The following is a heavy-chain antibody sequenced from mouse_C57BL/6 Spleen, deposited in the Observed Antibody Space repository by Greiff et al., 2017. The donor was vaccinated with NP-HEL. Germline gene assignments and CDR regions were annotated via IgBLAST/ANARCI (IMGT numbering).Heavy chain of an antibody. CDR1: GFTFSSYG. Sequence: EVMLVESGGDLVKPGGSLKLSCAASGFTFSSYGMSWVRQTPDKRLEWVATISSGGSYTYYPDSVKGRFTISRDNAKNTLYLQMSSLKSEDTAMYYCARHRVLRSYYAMDYWGQGTSVTVSS. J-gene: IGHJ4*01. D-gene: IGHD1-1*01. CDR3: ARHRVLRSYYAMDY. CDR2: ISSGGSYT. V-gene: IGHV5-6*01.